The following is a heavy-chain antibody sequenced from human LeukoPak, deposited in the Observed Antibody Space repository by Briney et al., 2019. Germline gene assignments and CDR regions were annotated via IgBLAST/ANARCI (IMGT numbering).Heavy chain of an antibody. CDR3: AKDSIPRNGVFDAFDV. D-gene: IGHD2-8*01. CDR2: IGGGGATT. CDR1: GFTFGDYG. J-gene: IGHJ3*01. Sequence: GGSLRLSCIASGFTFGDYGMNWVRQVPGKGLEWASHIGGGGATTYYADSVKGRFTVSRDNSRNTLYLQINSLRAEDTALFYCAKDSIPRNGVFDAFDVWGQGAMVTVSS. V-gene: IGHV3-23*01.